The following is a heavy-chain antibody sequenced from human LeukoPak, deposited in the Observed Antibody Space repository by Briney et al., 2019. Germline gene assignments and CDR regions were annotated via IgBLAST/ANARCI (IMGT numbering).Heavy chain of an antibody. Sequence: SETLSLTCTVSGGSISSSSYYWGWIRQPPGKGLEWIGSIYYSGSTYYNPSLKSRVTISVDTSKNQFSLKLSSVTAADTAVYYCARDPKRITIFGVVRGFDPWGQGTLVTVSS. CDR1: GGSISSSSYY. CDR3: ARDPKRITIFGVVRGFDP. V-gene: IGHV4-39*02. D-gene: IGHD3-3*01. J-gene: IGHJ5*02. CDR2: IYYSGST.